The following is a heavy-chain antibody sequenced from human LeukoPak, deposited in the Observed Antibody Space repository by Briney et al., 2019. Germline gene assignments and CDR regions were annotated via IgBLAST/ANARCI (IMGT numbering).Heavy chain of an antibody. Sequence: GGSLRLSCAASGFAFSSYSMDWVRQAPGKGLELVSYISSNSRTTYYADSVKGRFTISRDNAKNSLYLQMNSLRAEDTAVYYCARGGYCSSSSCYLDYWGQGTLVTVSS. J-gene: IGHJ4*02. D-gene: IGHD2-2*01. V-gene: IGHV3-48*04. CDR3: ARGGYCSSSSCYLDY. CDR1: GFAFSSYS. CDR2: ISSNSRTT.